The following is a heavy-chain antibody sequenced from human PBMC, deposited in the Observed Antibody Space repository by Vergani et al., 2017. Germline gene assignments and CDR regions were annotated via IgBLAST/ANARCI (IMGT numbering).Heavy chain of an antibody. CDR3: AGGCSGGSCYGSGAFDI. CDR2: ISAYNGNT. V-gene: IGHV1-18*01. Sequence: QVQLVQSGAEVKKPGASVKVSCKASGYTFTSYGISWVRQAPGQGLEWMGWISAYNGNTNYAQKLQGRVTMTTDTSTSTAYMELRSLRSDDTAVYYCAGGCSGGSCYGSGAFDIWGQGTMVTVSS. J-gene: IGHJ3*02. CDR1: GYTFTSYG. D-gene: IGHD2-15*01.